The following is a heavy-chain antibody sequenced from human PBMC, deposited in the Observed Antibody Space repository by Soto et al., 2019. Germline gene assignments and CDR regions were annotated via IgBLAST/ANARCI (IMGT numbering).Heavy chain of an antibody. CDR1: GFTFSNYA. CDR2: ISRNGDNS. Sequence: GGSLRLSCSASGFTFSNYAIHWVRQAPGKGLEHVSGISRNGDNSYYADSVKGRVTVSRDNSKNTLYLQMSSLRAEDTAVYYCVKVSPIAQVGATSWGAFDIWGQGTMVTVSS. CDR3: VKVSPIAQVGATSWGAFDI. J-gene: IGHJ3*02. D-gene: IGHD1-26*01. V-gene: IGHV3-64D*08.